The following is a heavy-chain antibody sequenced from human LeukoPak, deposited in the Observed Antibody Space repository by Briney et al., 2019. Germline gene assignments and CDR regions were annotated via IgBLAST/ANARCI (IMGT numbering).Heavy chain of an antibody. V-gene: IGHV4-34*01. Sequence: SETLSLTCAVYGGSFSGYYWSWIRQPPGKGLEWIGEINHSGSTNYNPSLKSRVTISVDTSKNQFSLKLSSVTAADTAVYYCARRRVGATVPYAFDIWGQGTMVTVSS. CDR2: INHSGST. CDR1: GGSFSGYY. D-gene: IGHD1-26*01. CDR3: ARRRVGATVPYAFDI. J-gene: IGHJ3*02.